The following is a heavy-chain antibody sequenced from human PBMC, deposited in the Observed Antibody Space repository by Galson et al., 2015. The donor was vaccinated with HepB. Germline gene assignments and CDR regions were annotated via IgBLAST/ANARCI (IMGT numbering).Heavy chain of an antibody. CDR1: GYTFTNYA. V-gene: IGHV7-4-1*02. J-gene: IGHJ6*02. Sequence: SVKVSCKASGYTFTNYAINWVRQAPGQGLEWMGWINTNTGEPTYAQAFTGQFVFSLDTSVTTAHLQSSSPKPEDTAVYYCARVTSTHNFGRSRYSFYYYGMDVWGQGTTVTVPS. CDR2: INTNTGEP. CDR3: ARVTSTHNFGRSRYSFYYYGMDV. D-gene: IGHD1-20*01.